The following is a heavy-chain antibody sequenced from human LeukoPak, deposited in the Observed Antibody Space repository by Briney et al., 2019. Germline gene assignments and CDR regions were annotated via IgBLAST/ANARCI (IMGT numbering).Heavy chain of an antibody. CDR3: ARDYKYAFDN. CDR2: IGIDSGNT. J-gene: IGHJ4*02. V-gene: IGHV3-48*01. CDR1: GFTFSDYS. D-gene: IGHD5-24*01. Sequence: GGSLRLSCAASGFTFSDYSMNCVRQAPGKGLEWISYIGIDSGNTNYADSVKGRFTISGDKAKNSLYLQMNSLRVEDTAVYYCARDYKYAFDNWGQGTLVTVSS.